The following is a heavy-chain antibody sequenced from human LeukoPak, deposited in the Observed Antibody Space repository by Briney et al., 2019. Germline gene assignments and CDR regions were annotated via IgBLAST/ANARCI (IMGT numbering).Heavy chain of an antibody. Sequence: PGGSLRLSCAASGFTFSSYGMHSVRQAPGKGLEYVSAISSNGGSTYYADSVKGRFTISRDNSKNTLYLQMSSLRPEDTAIYYCVKARSSYSSSWSWFDPWGQGTLVTVSS. V-gene: IGHV3-64D*06. CDR3: VKARSSYSSSWSWFDP. CDR2: ISSNGGST. D-gene: IGHD6-13*01. J-gene: IGHJ5*02. CDR1: GFTFSSYG.